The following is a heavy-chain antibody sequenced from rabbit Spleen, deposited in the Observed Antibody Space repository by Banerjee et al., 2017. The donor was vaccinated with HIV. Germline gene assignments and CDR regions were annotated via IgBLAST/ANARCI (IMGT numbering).Heavy chain of an antibody. Sequence: QSLEESGGDLVKPGASLTLTCTASEFDFSSNAMCWVRRAPGKGLEWIVCIYAGSSGSTWYATWVNGRFTISSHNAQNTLYLQLNSLTAADTATYFCVRGASSSGYYSLWGPGTLVTVS. CDR1: EFDFSSNA. CDR3: VRGASSSGYYSL. CDR2: IYAGSSGST. J-gene: IGHJ4*01. V-gene: IGHV1S40*01. D-gene: IGHD1-1*01.